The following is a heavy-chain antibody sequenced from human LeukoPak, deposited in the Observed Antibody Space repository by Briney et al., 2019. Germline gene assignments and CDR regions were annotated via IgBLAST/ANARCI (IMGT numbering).Heavy chain of an antibody. J-gene: IGHJ3*02. V-gene: IGHV4-59*01. CDR2: VYYSGST. D-gene: IGHD3-3*01. Sequence: SETLSLTCTVSGGSISSYYWSWIRQPPGKGLEWIGYVYYSGSTNYNPPLKSRVTISADTSKNQFSLRLSSVTAADTAVYYCARGLNNRKSGRRFDVFEIWGQGTMVTVSS. CDR3: ARGLNNRKSGRRFDVFEI. CDR1: GGSISSYY.